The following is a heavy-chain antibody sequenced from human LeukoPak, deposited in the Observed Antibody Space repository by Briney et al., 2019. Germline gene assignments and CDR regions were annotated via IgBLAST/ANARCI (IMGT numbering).Heavy chain of an antibody. D-gene: IGHD5-18*01. CDR3: ARDQGYRYGYGNFDY. V-gene: IGHV1-69*01. J-gene: IGHJ4*02. CDR2: IIPIFGTA. Sequence: SVWVSCKASGGTFRSYAISWVRQAPGQGLEWMGGIIPIFGTANYAQKFQGRVTITADESTSTAYMELSSLRSEDTAVYYCARDQGYRYGYGNFDYWGQGTLVTASS. CDR1: GGTFRSYA.